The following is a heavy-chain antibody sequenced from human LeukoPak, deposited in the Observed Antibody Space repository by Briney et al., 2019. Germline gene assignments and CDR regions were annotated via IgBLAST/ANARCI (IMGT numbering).Heavy chain of an antibody. CDR1: GGSISSDY. D-gene: IGHD3-10*01. CDR2: IYASGHL. V-gene: IGHV4-4*07. CDR3: ARGWAPRGEKSSFDQ. Sequence: SETLSLTCSVSGGSISSDYWTWIRQVAGKRLEWIGRIYASGHLNYNPFLRSRITMSVDTSKNQFSLRLSSVTAADTAVYYCARGWAPRGEKSSFDQWGQGTLVTVFS. J-gene: IGHJ4*02.